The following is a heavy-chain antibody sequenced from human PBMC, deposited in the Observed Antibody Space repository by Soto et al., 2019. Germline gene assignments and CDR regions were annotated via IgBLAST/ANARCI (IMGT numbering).Heavy chain of an antibody. V-gene: IGHV3-23*01. CDR2: ISGSGGST. CDR3: AKVARGWNRNETALRVPDYYYYMDV. J-gene: IGHJ6*03. D-gene: IGHD1-1*01. CDR1: GFTFSSYA. Sequence: HPGGSLRLSCAASGFTFSSYAMSWVRQAPGKGLEWVSAISGSGGSTYYADSVKGRFTISRDNSKNTLYLQMNSLRAEDTAVYYCAKVARGWNRNETALRVPDYYYYMDVWGKGTTVTVSS.